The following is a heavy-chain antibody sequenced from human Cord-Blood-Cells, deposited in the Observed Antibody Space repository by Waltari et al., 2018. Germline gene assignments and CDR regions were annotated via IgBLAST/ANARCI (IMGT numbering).Heavy chain of an antibody. Sequence: QVTLRESGPALVKPTQTLTLPCTFSGFSLSTSGMCVTWIRQPPGKALEWLALIDWDDDKYYSTSLKTRLTISKDTSKNQVVLTMTNMDPVDTATYYCARTGSNSSWYNNWFDPWGQGTLVTVSS. CDR2: IDWDDDK. CDR3: ARTGSNSSWYNNWFDP. J-gene: IGHJ5*02. CDR1: GFSLSTSGMC. D-gene: IGHD6-13*01. V-gene: IGHV2-70*01.